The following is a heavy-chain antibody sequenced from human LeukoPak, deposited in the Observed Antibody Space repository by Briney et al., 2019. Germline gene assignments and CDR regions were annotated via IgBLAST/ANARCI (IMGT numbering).Heavy chain of an antibody. Sequence: SETLSLTCTVSGGSIGWDYWNWIRQSAGKGLEWIGRIYKSRSTNYNPSFRSRVTMSVDTSKNQFSLSVTSVTAADTAVYYCAREEYFQDSNGYSYYFHSWGQGSLVTVSS. CDR3: AREEYFQDSNGYSYYFHS. CDR1: GGSIGWDY. V-gene: IGHV4-4*07. D-gene: IGHD3-22*01. J-gene: IGHJ4*02. CDR2: IYKSRST.